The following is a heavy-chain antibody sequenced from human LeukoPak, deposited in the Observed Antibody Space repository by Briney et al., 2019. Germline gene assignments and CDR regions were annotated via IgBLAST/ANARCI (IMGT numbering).Heavy chain of an antibody. CDR2: INPNSGGT. J-gene: IGHJ6*03. Sequence: ASVKVSCKASGYTFTGYYMHWVRQAPGQGLEWMGWINPNSGGTNYAQKFQGRVTMTRDTSISTAYMELSRLRSDDTAVYYCARDGYCSGGSCYDYYYMDVWGKGTTVTVSS. D-gene: IGHD2-15*01. CDR3: ARDGYCSGGSCYDYYYMDV. CDR1: GYTFTGYY. V-gene: IGHV1-2*02.